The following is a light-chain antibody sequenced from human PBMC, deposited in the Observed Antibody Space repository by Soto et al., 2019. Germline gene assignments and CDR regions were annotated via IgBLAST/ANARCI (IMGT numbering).Light chain of an antibody. CDR2: GNS. Sequence: QSVLTQPPSVSGAPGQRVTISCTGSSSNIGAGSDVHWYQQLPGTAPKLLIYGNSNRTSGVPERFSGSKSGTSAFLATTGLQAEDEADYYCQSYDSSLSGRVFGGGTKLTVL. J-gene: IGLJ3*02. CDR1: SSNIGAGSD. CDR3: QSYDSSLSGRV. V-gene: IGLV1-40*01.